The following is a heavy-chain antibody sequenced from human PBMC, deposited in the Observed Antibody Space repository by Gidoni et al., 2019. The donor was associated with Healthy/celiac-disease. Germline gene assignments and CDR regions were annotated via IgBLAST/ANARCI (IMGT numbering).Heavy chain of an antibody. J-gene: IGHJ6*02. Sequence: QVQLVESGGGVVQPGRSLRLSCAASGFTFSSYGMPWVRQAPGQGLEWVAVISYDGSNKYYADSVKGRFTISRDNSKNTLYLQMNSLRAEDTAVYYCAKDLAHYYDSSGYYYVSDYYYYYGMDVWGQGTTVTVSS. D-gene: IGHD3-22*01. CDR1: GFTFSSYG. V-gene: IGHV3-30*18. CDR3: AKDLAHYYDSSGYYYVSDYYYYYGMDV. CDR2: ISYDGSNK.